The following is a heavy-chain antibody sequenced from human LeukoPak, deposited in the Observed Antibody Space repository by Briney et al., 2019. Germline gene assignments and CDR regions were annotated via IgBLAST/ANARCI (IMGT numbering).Heavy chain of an antibody. J-gene: IGHJ4*02. CDR3: ARYYSGSYGFDY. Sequence: PSETLSLTCTVSGGSISSSNYYWSWIRQPPGEGLEWIGYLYYSGSTYYNPSLKSRVTMSVDTSKNQFSLKLSSVTAADTAVYYCARYYSGSYGFDYWGQGTLVTVSS. CDR2: LYYSGST. D-gene: IGHD1-26*01. V-gene: IGHV4-39*01. CDR1: GGSISSSNYY.